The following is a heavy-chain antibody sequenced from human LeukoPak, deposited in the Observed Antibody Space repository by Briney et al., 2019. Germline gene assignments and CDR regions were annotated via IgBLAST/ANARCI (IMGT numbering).Heavy chain of an antibody. D-gene: IGHD2-2*01. CDR3: AKVRVSTSDIHYFGY. J-gene: IGHJ4*02. CDR1: ALTFSSYG. V-gene: IGHV3-30*02. Sequence: GAYPRLSCAASALTFSSYGMNWGRQAPGMGLAWAAFIRDDGNNKYYADYVKGRFIISRDNSKNTLYVQMNSLSAEDAAVDYCAKVRVSTSDIHYFGYLGQATMVTVSS. CDR2: IRDDGNNK.